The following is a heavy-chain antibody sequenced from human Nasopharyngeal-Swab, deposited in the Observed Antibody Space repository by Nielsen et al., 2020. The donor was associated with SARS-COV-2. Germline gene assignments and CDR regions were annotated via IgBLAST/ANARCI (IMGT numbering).Heavy chain of an antibody. CDR2: IYYSGST. J-gene: IGHJ3*02. Sequence: SETLSPTFTVSGGPISSGGYSWSWIRQHPGKGLEWIVYIYYSGSTNYNPSLKSRVTISVDTSKNQFSLKLSSVTAADTAVYYCAGETRSWTGGGAFDIWGQGTMVTVSS. CDR3: AGETRSWTGGGAFDI. CDR1: GGPISSGGYS. D-gene: IGHD6-13*01. V-gene: IGHV4-61*08.